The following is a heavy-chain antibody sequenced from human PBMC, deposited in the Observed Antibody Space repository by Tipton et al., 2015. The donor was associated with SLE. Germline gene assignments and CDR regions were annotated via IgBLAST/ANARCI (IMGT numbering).Heavy chain of an antibody. J-gene: IGHJ6*02. CDR2: TYYRSKWYT. CDR1: GDSVSSNTAA. Sequence: GLVKPSQTLSLTRAISGDSVSSNTAAWNWIRQSPLRGLEWLGRTYYRSKWYTTYAQAVKSRVTINPDTSKNQLSLQLKSVTPEDTAVYYCAKIDYSRSWYGGYFYNYGMSVWGQGTTVTVSS. V-gene: IGHV6-1*01. CDR3: AKIDYSRSWYGGYFYNYGMSV. D-gene: IGHD3-10*01.